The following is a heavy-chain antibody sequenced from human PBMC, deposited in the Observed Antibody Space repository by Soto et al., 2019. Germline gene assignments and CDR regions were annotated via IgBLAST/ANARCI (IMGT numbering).Heavy chain of an antibody. CDR1: GGTFSSYA. J-gene: IGHJ6*02. D-gene: IGHD6-6*01. CDR2: IIPIFGTA. Sequence: QVHLVQSGAEVKKPGSSVKVSCKASGGTFSSYAISWVRQAPGQGLEWMGGIIPIFGTANYAQKFQGRVTITADKSTSTAYMELSSLRSEDTAVYYCASGGGAARQVISDYYGMDVWGQGTTVTVSS. CDR3: ASGGGAARQVISDYYGMDV. V-gene: IGHV1-69*06.